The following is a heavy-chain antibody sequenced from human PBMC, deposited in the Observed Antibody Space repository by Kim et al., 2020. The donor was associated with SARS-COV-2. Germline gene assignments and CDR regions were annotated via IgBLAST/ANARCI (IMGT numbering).Heavy chain of an antibody. Sequence: ASVKVSCKASGYTFTSYGISWVRQAPGQGLEWMGWISAYNGNTNYAQKLQGRVTMTTDTSTSTAYMELRSLRSDDTAVYYCARVVTAIPGYYYYGMDVWGQGTTVTVSS. CDR1: GYTFTSYG. CDR3: ARVVTAIPGYYYYGMDV. J-gene: IGHJ6*02. CDR2: ISAYNGNT. D-gene: IGHD2-21*02. V-gene: IGHV1-18*01.